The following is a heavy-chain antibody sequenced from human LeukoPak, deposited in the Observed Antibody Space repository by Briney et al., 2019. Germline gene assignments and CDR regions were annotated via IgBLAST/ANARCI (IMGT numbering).Heavy chain of an antibody. D-gene: IGHD1-1*01. Sequence: ASVKVSCKASGGTWATFFISWLRQAPGQGPEWMGGIIPILGSSSYAQEFQGRLIITADTSALTAYMELSNLRSEDTAVYFCSTLGGLEVYYFDFWGQGTLVTVSS. CDR2: IIPILGSS. J-gene: IGHJ4*02. CDR1: GGTWATFF. V-gene: IGHV1-69*10. CDR3: STLGGLEVYYFDF.